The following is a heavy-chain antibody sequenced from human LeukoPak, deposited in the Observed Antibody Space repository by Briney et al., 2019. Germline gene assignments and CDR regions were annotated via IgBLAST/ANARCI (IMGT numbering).Heavy chain of an antibody. CDR1: GGSISSSSYY. V-gene: IGHV4-39*01. J-gene: IGHJ4*02. D-gene: IGHD5-18*01. CDR3: ARREDTAMVLDY. CDR2: IYYSGST. Sequence: SETLSLTCTVSGGSISSSSYYWGWIRQPPGKGLEWTGSIYYSGSTYYNPSLKSRVTISVDTSKNRFSLNLSSVTAADTAVYYCARREDTAMVLDYWGQGTLVPAPS.